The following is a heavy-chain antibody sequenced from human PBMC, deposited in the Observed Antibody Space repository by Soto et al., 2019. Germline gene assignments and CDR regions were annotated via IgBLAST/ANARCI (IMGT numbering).Heavy chain of an antibody. V-gene: IGHV1-3*01. Sequence: GASVKVSCKTSGYTFTSYATHWLRQAPGQRLEWMGWINAGNGNTKYSQKFQGRVTITRDTSATTVYMELSSLRSEDTAVYYCARSYYDILTGHDYWGQGTLVTVSS. D-gene: IGHD3-9*01. J-gene: IGHJ4*02. CDR3: ARSYYDILTGHDY. CDR2: INAGNGNT. CDR1: GYTFTSYA.